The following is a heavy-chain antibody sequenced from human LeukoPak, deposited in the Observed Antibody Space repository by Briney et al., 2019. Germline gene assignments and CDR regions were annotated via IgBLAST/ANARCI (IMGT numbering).Heavy chain of an antibody. Sequence: GESLKISCETSGYSFTTYWISWVRQMPGTGLEWVGAIYPDDSDTVYSPSFQGQVTISADKSVRTAYLQWSTLKASDTAMYYCARQRGASGTVNWLDPWGQGTLVTVSS. CDR3: ARQRGASGTVNWLDP. D-gene: IGHD3-10*01. CDR2: IYPDDSDT. V-gene: IGHV5-51*01. CDR1: GYSFTTYW. J-gene: IGHJ5*02.